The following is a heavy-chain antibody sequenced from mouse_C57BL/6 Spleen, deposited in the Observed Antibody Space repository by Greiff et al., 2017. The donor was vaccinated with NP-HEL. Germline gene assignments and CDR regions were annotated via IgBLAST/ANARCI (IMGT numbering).Heavy chain of an antibody. CDR2: IWSGGST. Sequence: QVQLQQSGPGLVQPSQSLSITCTVSGFSLTSYGVHWVRQSPGKGLEWLGVIWSGGSTDYNAAFISRLSISKDNSKSQVFFKMNSLQADDTAIYYCARNALITTVVAPCAMDYWGQGTSVTVSS. CDR3: ARNALITTVVAPCAMDY. J-gene: IGHJ4*01. V-gene: IGHV2-2*01. D-gene: IGHD1-1*01. CDR1: GFSLTSYG.